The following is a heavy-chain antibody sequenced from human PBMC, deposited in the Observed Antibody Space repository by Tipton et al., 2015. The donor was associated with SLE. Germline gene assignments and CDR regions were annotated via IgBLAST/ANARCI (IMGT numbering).Heavy chain of an antibody. J-gene: IGHJ4*02. D-gene: IGHD6-6*01. V-gene: IGHV4-30-2*01. CDR3: ARGLSSRIAARRAPDY. CDR2: IYHSGST. CDR1: GGSISSGGYS. Sequence: TLSLTCAVSGGSISSGGYSWSWIRQPPGKGLEWIGYIYHSGSTYYNPSLKSRVTISVDTSKNQFSLKLTSVTAADTAVYYCARGLSSRIAARRAPDYWGQGTLVTVSS.